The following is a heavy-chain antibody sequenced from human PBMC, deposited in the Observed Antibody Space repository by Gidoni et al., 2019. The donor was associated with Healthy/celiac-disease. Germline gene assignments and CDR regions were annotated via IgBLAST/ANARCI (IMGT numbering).Heavy chain of an antibody. J-gene: IGHJ4*02. CDR2: IKQDGSEK. CDR1: GFTFSSYW. CDR3: ARFALGYSYGTLFDY. Sequence: VQLVESGGGLVQPGGSLILSCAASGFTFSSYWMSWVRQAPGKGLEWVANIKQDGSEKYYVDSVKGRFTISRDNAKNSLYLQMNSLRAEDTAVYYCARFALGYSYGTLFDYWGQGTLVTVSS. V-gene: IGHV3-7*01. D-gene: IGHD5-18*01.